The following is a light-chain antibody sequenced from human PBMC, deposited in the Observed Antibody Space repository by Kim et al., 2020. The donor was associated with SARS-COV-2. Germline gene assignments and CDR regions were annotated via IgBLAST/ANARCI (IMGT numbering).Light chain of an antibody. J-gene: IGKJ2*01. CDR1: LRADDY. CDR2: TAS. CDR3: QQYGNSPYT. V-gene: IGKV3-20*01. Sequence: SLSPVERVTLSCRASLRADDYLTWYQQKPGQAPRVLIYTASTRATGIPDRFSGSGSGTDFTLTITRLEPEDSAIYYCQQYGNSPYTFGQGTKLEI.